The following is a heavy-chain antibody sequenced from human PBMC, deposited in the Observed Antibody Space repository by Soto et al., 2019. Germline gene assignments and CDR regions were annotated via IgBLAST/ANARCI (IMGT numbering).Heavy chain of an antibody. CDR3: TRNAGVYFDSSTYEPNLFAS. J-gene: IGHJ5*01. CDR2: IYYSGST. D-gene: IGHD3-22*01. Sequence: SETLSLTCTVSGGSISSYYWSWIRQPPGKGMEWIGYIYYSGSTNYNPSLKSRVTISVDTSKNHFSLKLSSVTAADTAVYYCTRNAGVYFDSSTYEPNLFASWGQGTLVTGSS. CDR1: GGSISSYY. V-gene: IGHV4-59*01.